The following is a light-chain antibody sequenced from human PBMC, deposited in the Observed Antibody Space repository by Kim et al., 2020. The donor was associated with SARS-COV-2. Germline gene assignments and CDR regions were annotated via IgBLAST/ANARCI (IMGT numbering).Light chain of an antibody. CDR2: AAS. V-gene: IGKV1-39*01. CDR3: QQSYITPFT. CDR1: QRISSH. Sequence: DIQMTQSPYSLSASVGDRVTITCRTTQRISSHLNWYQQKPGRAPKLLISAASTLQGGVPSRFSGSGSETDFTLTISSLQPEDFATYFCQQSYITPFTFGPGTQVDIK. J-gene: IGKJ3*01.